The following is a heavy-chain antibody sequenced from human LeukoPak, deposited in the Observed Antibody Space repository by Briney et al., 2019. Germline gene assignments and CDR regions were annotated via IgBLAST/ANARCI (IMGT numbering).Heavy chain of an antibody. Sequence: GGSLRLSCAASGFTFSSYSMNWVRQAPGKGLEWVSSISSSSSYIYYADSVKGRFTISRDNAKNSLYLQMNSLRAEDTAVYYCARDASSYSSGWYDYWGQGTLVTVSS. D-gene: IGHD6-19*01. CDR2: ISSSSSYI. CDR3: ARDASSYSSGWYDY. J-gene: IGHJ4*02. CDR1: GFTFSSYS. V-gene: IGHV3-21*01.